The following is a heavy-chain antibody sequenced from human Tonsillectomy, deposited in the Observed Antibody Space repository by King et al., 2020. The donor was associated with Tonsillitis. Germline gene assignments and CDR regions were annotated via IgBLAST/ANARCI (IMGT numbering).Heavy chain of an antibody. V-gene: IGHV5-51*03. CDR2: IYPGDSDT. Sequence: QLVQSGAEVKMPGESLKISCKGSGHSFTNYWIGWVRQLPGKGLEWVGMIYPGDSDTIYSPAFQGQVTISVDKSINTAYLPWSSLKASDTAMYYCATDNLEKSFDYWGQGTLVTVSS. CDR3: ATDNLEKSFDY. CDR1: GHSFTNYW. J-gene: IGHJ4*02.